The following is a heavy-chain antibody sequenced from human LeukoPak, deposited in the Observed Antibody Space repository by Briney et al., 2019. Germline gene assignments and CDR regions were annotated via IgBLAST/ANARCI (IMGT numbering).Heavy chain of an antibody. CDR2: IYHSGST. CDR3: VRAAAVSGHFDY. J-gene: IGHJ4*02. V-gene: IGHV4-4*02. Sequence: SGTLSLTCVVSGGSISGSDWWSWVRQPPGKGLEWIGEIYHSGSTNYNPSLKSRVTISVDKSKNQFSPKLSSVTAADTAVYYCVRAAAVSGHFDYWGQGTLVTVSS. CDR1: GGSISGSDW. D-gene: IGHD6-19*01.